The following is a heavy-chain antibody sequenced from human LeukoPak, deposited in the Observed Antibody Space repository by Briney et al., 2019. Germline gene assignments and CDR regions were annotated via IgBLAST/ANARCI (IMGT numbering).Heavy chain of an antibody. CDR2: IYSGGNT. D-gene: IGHD3-10*01. V-gene: IGHV3-53*01. CDR3: ASGTALIQGVIFYY. J-gene: IGHJ4*02. Sequence: GGSLRLSCTASGFTVSSNYMSWVRQAPGKGLEWVSVIYSGGNTYYADSVRGRFTISRDNSKNTVFLQMNSLGANDTAVYYCASGTALIQGVIFYYWGQGTLVTVSS. CDR1: GFTVSSNY.